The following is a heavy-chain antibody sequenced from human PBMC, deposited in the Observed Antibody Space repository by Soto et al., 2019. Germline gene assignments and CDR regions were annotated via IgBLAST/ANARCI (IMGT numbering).Heavy chain of an antibody. V-gene: IGHV3-30*18. D-gene: IGHD3-10*01. J-gene: IGHJ4*02. CDR3: AKDRGWLQYFDY. Sequence: QVQLVESGGGVVQPGRSLRLSCAASGFTFSSYGMHWVRQAPGKGLEWVAVISYDGSNKYYADSVKGRFTISRDNSKTTLYLQMNSLRAEDTAVYYCAKDRGWLQYFDYWGQGTLVTVSS. CDR2: ISYDGSNK. CDR1: GFTFSSYG.